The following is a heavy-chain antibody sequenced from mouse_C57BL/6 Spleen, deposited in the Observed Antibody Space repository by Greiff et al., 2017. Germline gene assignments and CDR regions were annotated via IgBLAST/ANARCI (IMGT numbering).Heavy chain of an antibody. J-gene: IGHJ4*01. CDR2: IYPGDGDT. V-gene: IGHV1-82*01. D-gene: IGHD2-13*01. Sequence: LVESGPELVKPGASVKISCKASGYAFSSSWMNWVKQRPGKGLEWIGRIYPGDGDTNYNGKFKGKATLTADKSSSTAYMQLSSLTSEDSAVYFCARGGVTAMDYWGQGTSVTVSS. CDR1: GYAFSSSW. CDR3: ARGGVTAMDY.